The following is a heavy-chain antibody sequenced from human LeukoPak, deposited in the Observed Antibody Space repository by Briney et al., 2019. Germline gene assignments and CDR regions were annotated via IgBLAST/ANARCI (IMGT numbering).Heavy chain of an antibody. CDR2: IYHSGST. D-gene: IGHD4-17*01. Sequence: PSETLSLTCTVSGGSISSYYWSWIRQPPGKGLEWIGYIYHSGSTYYNPSLRSRVTISLDTSKEQFSLKLSSMTAADAAVYYCARCYGDSNWFDPWGQGTLVTVSS. CDR3: ARCYGDSNWFDP. CDR1: GGSISSYY. V-gene: IGHV4-59*12. J-gene: IGHJ5*02.